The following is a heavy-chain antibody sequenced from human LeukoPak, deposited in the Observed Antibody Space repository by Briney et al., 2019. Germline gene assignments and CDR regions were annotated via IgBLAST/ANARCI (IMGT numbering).Heavy chain of an antibody. CDR1: GFTFSSSA. V-gene: IGHV3-23*01. CDR2: ISGSGSGGST. Sequence: GGSLRLSCAASGFTFSSSAMSWVRQAPGKGLEWVSNISGSGSGGSTYYADSVKGRFTISRDNSKNTLYLQMNSLRAEDTAVYYCAKGEGATATGDYYYYMDVWGKGTTVTISS. D-gene: IGHD4-17*01. CDR3: AKGEGATATGDYYYYMDV. J-gene: IGHJ6*03.